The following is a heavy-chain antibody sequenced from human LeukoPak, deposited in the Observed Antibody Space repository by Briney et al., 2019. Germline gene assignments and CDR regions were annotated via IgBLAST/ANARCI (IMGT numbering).Heavy chain of an antibody. J-gene: IGHJ6*02. D-gene: IGHD3-10*01. Sequence: SETLSLTCAVYGGSFSGYYWSWIRQPPGKGLEWIGEINHSGSTNYNPSLKSRVTISVDTSKNQFSLKLSSVSAADTAVYYCARGLYGSGRRAMDVWGQGTTVTVSS. V-gene: IGHV4-34*01. CDR1: GGSFSGYY. CDR2: INHSGST. CDR3: ARGLYGSGRRAMDV.